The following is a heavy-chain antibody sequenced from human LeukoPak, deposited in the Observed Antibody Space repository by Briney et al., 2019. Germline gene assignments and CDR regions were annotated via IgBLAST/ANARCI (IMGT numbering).Heavy chain of an antibody. J-gene: IGHJ4*02. V-gene: IGHV1-69*02. Sequence: GASVKVSCKASGGTFSSYTISWVRQAPGQGLEWMGRIIPILGIANYAQKFQGRVTITADKSTSTAYMELSSLRSEDTAVYYCAMAAESGFWSGECLYWGQGTLVTVSS. CDR3: AMAAESGFWSGECLY. CDR1: GGTFSSYT. CDR2: IIPILGIA. D-gene: IGHD3-3*01.